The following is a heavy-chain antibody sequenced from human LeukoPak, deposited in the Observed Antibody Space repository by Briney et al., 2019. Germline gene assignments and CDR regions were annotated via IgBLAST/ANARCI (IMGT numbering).Heavy chain of an antibody. CDR1: GGSIGSSPYY. V-gene: IGHV4-39*07. Sequence: SETLSLTCSVSGGSIGSSPYYWGWIRQPPGKGLEWIGSIYYTGSTYYNPSLKSRVTISVDTSKNQFSLKLSSVTAADTAVYYCARVQFYRYYYMDVWGKGTTVTVSS. CDR3: ARVQFYRYYYMDV. CDR2: IYYTGST. D-gene: IGHD3-16*02. J-gene: IGHJ6*03.